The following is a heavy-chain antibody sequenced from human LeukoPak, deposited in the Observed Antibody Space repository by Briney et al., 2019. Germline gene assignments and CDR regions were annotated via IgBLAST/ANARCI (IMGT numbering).Heavy chain of an antibody. V-gene: IGHV4-4*02. D-gene: IGHD3-10*01. J-gene: IGHJ5*02. CDR3: ARDDYGSAYNWFDP. CDR2: IYHSGST. Sequence: SGTLSLTCAVSGGSISSSNWWSWVRQPPGKGLEWIGEIYHSGSTNYNPSLKSRVTISVDTSKNQFSLKLSSVTAADTAVYYCARDDYGSAYNWFDPWGQGTLVTVSS. CDR1: GGSISSSNW.